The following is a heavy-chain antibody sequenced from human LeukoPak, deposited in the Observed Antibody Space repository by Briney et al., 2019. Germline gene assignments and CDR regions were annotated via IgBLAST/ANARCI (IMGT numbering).Heavy chain of an antibody. CDR2: MNPNSGNT. V-gene: IGHV1-8*01. Sequence: ASVKVSCKASGYTFTSYDINWVRQATGQGLEWMGWMNPNSGNTGYAQKFQGRVTMTRNTSISPAYMELSSLRSEDTAVYYCASRGVAVAGGYYRDVWGKGPRVTVSS. CDR1: GYTFTSYD. D-gene: IGHD6-19*01. J-gene: IGHJ6*03. CDR3: ASRGVAVAGGYYRDV.